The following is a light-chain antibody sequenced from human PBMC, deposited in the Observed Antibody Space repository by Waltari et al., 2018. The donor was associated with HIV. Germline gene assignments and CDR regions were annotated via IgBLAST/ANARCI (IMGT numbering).Light chain of an antibody. V-gene: IGLV1-40*01. Sequence: QSVLTQPPSVSGAHGQRVNLTCTGSNPNIRSGFDVHWHQQLPGTAPKLLIYGNTNRPSGVPDRFSGSKSDTSASLAITGLQPEDEADYYCQSYDSSLSALYVFGTGTKVTVL. CDR3: QSYDSSLSALYV. J-gene: IGLJ1*01. CDR2: GNT. CDR1: NPNIRSGFD.